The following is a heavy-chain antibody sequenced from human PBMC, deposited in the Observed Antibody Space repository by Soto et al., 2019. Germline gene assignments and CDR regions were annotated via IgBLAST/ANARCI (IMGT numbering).Heavy chain of an antibody. CDR3: AGARGRLVGFDY. Sequence: QVQLQQWGAGLLKPSETLSLTCAMNGGSFSDYYWIWIRQPPGKGLEWSGEINESGTTNYSPSLKSRVTISVDTSKKQFSLKLNSVSAADTAVYYCAGARGRLVGFDYWGQGTLVTASS. V-gene: IGHV4-34*02. CDR1: GGSFSDYY. J-gene: IGHJ4*02. D-gene: IGHD1-26*01. CDR2: INESGTT.